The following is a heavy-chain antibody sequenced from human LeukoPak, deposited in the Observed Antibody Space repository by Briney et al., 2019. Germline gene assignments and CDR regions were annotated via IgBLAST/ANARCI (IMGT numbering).Heavy chain of an antibody. Sequence: SGTLSLTCVVSGGSITSNHWWSWVRQSPGKGLEWIGNTYHSDYINYNPSLKSRATISVDKAKNQLSLKVTSVTAADTAMYYCARDSKSTADAFDIWGQGTMVTVSS. V-gene: IGHV4-4*02. CDR3: ARDSKSTADAFDI. CDR1: GGSITSNHW. J-gene: IGHJ3*02. CDR2: TYHSDYI. D-gene: IGHD5/OR15-5a*01.